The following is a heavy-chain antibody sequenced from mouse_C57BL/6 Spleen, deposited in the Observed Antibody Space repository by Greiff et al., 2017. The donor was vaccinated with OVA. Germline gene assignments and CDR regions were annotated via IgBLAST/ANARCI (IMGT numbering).Heavy chain of an antibody. D-gene: IGHD1-1*01. CDR1: GFTFTDYY. CDR2: IRNKANGYTT. V-gene: IGHV7-3*01. CDR3: ARYYGSSFAWFAY. Sequence: EVMLVESGGGLVQPGGSLSLSCAASGFTFTDYYMSWVRQPPGKALEWLGFIRNKANGYTTEYSASVKGRFTISRDNSQSILYLQMNALRAEDSATYYCARYYGSSFAWFAYWGQGTLVTVSA. J-gene: IGHJ3*01.